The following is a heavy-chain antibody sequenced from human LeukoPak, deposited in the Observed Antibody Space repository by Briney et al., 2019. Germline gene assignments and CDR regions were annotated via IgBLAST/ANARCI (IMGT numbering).Heavy chain of an antibody. CDR1: GFTFSSYG. V-gene: IGHV3-30*02. CDR2: IRYDGSNK. CDR3: AKEAGYGSGSYYNSGFFDY. D-gene: IGHD3-10*01. Sequence: GGSLRLSCAASGFTFSSYGMHWVRQAPGKGLEWVAFIRYDGSNKYYADSVKGRFTISRDNSKNTLYLQMNSLRAEDTAVYYCAKEAGYGSGSYYNSGFFDYWGQGTLVTVSS. J-gene: IGHJ4*02.